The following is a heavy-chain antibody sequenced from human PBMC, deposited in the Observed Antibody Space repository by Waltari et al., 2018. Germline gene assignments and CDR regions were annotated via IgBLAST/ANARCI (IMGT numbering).Heavy chain of an antibody. V-gene: IGHV4-34*01. Sequence: QVQLQQWGAGLLKPSETLSLTCAVYGGSFSGYYWSWIRQPPGKGLEWIGEINHSGSTNYNPSLKSRCTISVDTSKSQFSLKLSSVTAADTAVYYCARPLVAVAGWDAFDIWGQGTMVTVSS. CDR1: GGSFSGYY. J-gene: IGHJ3*02. CDR3: ARPLVAVAGWDAFDI. CDR2: INHSGST. D-gene: IGHD6-19*01.